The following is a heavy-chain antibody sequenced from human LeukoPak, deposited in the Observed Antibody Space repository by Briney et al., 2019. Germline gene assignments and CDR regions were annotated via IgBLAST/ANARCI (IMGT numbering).Heavy chain of an antibody. CDR2: ISGSGGST. CDR1: GFTFSSYA. J-gene: IGHJ4*02. Sequence: GGSLRLSCAASGFTFSSYAMSWVRQAPGKGLEWVSAISGSGGSTYYADSVKGRFTISRDNSKNTLYLQMNSLRAEDTAVYYCARRGTLRFLELSVDYWGQGTLVTVSS. CDR3: ARRGTLRFLELSVDY. V-gene: IGHV3-23*01. D-gene: IGHD3-3*01.